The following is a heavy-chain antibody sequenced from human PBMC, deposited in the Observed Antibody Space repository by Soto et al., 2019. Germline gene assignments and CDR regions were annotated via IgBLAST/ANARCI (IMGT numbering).Heavy chain of an antibody. J-gene: IGHJ6*02. D-gene: IGHD3-3*01. CDR2: ISNDGSNY. CDR3: ARGTTLAIFDYGMDV. CDR1: GFTFTSYA. V-gene: IGHV3-30-3*01. Sequence: QVQLVESGGGVVQPGRSLRLSCAASGFTFTSYAMHWVRQAPGKGLEWVAVISNDGSNYYYADSVRGRFTISRDNTKNTRFLQMSSLRGEDSGVYYCARGTTLAIFDYGMDVWGQGTTVTVSS.